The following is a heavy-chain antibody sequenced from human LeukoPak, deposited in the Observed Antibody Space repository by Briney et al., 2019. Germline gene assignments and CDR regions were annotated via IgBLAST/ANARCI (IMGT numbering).Heavy chain of an antibody. CDR3: ARVLDTAMVYYGMDV. Sequence: GGSLRLSCAASGYTFSNYAMHWVRQAPGKGLEWVAVVSYDGDNEYYADSVKGRFTISRDNSKNTLYLQMNSLGPDDTALYYCARVLDTAMVYYGMDVWGQGTTVTVSS. J-gene: IGHJ6*02. CDR1: GYTFSNYA. CDR2: VSYDGDNE. D-gene: IGHD5-18*01. V-gene: IGHV3-30-3*01.